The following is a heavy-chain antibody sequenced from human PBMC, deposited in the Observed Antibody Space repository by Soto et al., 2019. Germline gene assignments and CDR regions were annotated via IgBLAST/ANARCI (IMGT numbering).Heavy chain of an antibody. J-gene: IGHJ3*02. CDR3: ARDKNCSGGSCYSHDAFDI. CDR1: GYTFTSYY. D-gene: IGHD2-15*01. V-gene: IGHV1-46*01. CDR2: INPSGGST. Sequence: ASVKVSCKASGYTFTSYYMHWVRQAPGQGLEWMGIINPSGGSTSYAQKFQGRVTMTRDTSTSTVYMELSSLRSEDTAVYYCARDKNCSGGSCYSHDAFDIWCQGTMVTVSS.